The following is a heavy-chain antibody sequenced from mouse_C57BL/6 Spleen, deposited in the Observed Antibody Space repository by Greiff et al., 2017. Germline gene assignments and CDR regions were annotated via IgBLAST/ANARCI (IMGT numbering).Heavy chain of an antibody. CDR1: GFTFSDYY. Sequence: EVKLVESEGGLVQPGSSMKLSCTASGFTFSDYYMAWVRQVPEKGLEWVANINYDGSSTYYLDSLKSRFIISRDNAKNILYLQMSSLKSEDTATYYGARVVWDDGYYVWYFDVWGTGTTVTVSS. CDR2: INYDGSST. J-gene: IGHJ1*03. D-gene: IGHD2-3*01. V-gene: IGHV5-16*01. CDR3: ARVVWDDGYYVWYFDV.